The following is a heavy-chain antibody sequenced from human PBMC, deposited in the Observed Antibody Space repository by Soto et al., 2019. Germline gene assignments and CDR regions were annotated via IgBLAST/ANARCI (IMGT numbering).Heavy chain of an antibody. Sequence: QVTLKESGPVLVKPTETLTLTCTVSGFSLSNGRMSVSWIRQPPGKALEWLAHIFSNDEKSYSTSLKSRLTISKDTSKSQVGLTMTNMDPVDTATYYCARRQCGGDCYSFDYWGQGTLVTVSS. CDR1: GFSLSNGRMS. J-gene: IGHJ4*02. V-gene: IGHV2-26*01. CDR2: IFSNDEK. CDR3: ARRQCGGDCYSFDY. D-gene: IGHD2-21*02.